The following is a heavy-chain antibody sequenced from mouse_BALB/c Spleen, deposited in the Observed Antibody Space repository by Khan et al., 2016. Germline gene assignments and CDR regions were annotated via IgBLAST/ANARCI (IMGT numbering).Heavy chain of an antibody. D-gene: IGHD1-1*01. J-gene: IGHJ2*01. CDR2: INTYTGKP. V-gene: IGHV9-1*02. CDR3: ARNYYGGRGNYFDY. CDR1: GYTLTNYG. Sequence: QLVQSGPELKKPGETVKISCKASGYTLTNYGMNWVKQAPGKGLKWMGWINTYTGKPTYSDDFKGRFAFSLETSANTAYLQINSLKNEDMATYFCARNYYGGRGNYFDYWGQGTTLTVSS.